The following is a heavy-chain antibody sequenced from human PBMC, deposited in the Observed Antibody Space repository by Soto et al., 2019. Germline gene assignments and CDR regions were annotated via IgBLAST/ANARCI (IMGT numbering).Heavy chain of an antibody. V-gene: IGHV3-33*01. J-gene: IGHJ4*02. Sequence: PGGSLRLSCAASGFTFSSYGTHWVRQAPGKGLEWVAVIWYDGSNKYYADSVKGRFTISRDNSKNTLYLQMNSLRAEDTAVYYCARDNQYYYDSSGTFDYWGQGTLVTVSS. CDR1: GFTFSSYG. CDR3: ARDNQYYYDSSGTFDY. D-gene: IGHD3-22*01. CDR2: IWYDGSNK.